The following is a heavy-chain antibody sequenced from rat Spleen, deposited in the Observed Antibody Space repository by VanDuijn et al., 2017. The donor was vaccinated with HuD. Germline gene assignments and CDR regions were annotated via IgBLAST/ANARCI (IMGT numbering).Heavy chain of an antibody. CDR1: DYSITSSYT. Sequence: EVQLQESGPGLVKPSQTLSLTCSVTDYSITSSYTWSWIRKFPGNKLEWMGYINSEGTTNYNPSLKSRISITRDTSKNQFFLQVNSVTTEDTATYYCARDNNYKAYWGQGVMVTVSS. D-gene: IGHD1-10*01. V-gene: IGHV3-3*01. CDR2: INSEGTT. CDR3: ARDNNYKAY. J-gene: IGHJ2*01.